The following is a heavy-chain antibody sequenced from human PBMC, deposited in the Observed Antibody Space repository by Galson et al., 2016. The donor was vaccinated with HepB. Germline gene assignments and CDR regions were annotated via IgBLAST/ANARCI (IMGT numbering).Heavy chain of an antibody. Sequence: SLRLSCAASGFTFSSYSMNWVRQAPGKGLEWVSYISSSSTTIYYADSVKGRFTISRDNAKNSLYLQTSSLRAEDTAVYYCAREASAGYWGQGTLVTVSS. CDR3: AREASAGY. J-gene: IGHJ4*02. D-gene: IGHD6-25*01. V-gene: IGHV3-48*01. CDR1: GFTFSSYS. CDR2: ISSSSTTI.